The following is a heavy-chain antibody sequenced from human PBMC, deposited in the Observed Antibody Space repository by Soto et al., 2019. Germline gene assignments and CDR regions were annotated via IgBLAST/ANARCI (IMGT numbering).Heavy chain of an antibody. CDR1: GFTFSGSA. Sequence: GGSLRLSCAASGFTFSGSAMHWVRQASGKGLEWVGRIRSKANSYATAYAASVKGRFTISRDDSKNTAYLQMNSLKTEDTAVYYCTGHRDYVWGSYRYMAHLFDYWGQGTLVTVSS. CDR2: IRSKANSYAT. J-gene: IGHJ4*02. CDR3: TGHRDYVWGSYRYMAHLFDY. D-gene: IGHD3-16*02. V-gene: IGHV3-73*01.